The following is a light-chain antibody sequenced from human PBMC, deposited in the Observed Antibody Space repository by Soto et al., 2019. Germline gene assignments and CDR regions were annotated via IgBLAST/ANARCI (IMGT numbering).Light chain of an antibody. CDR3: CSYADSYTLV. CDR1: SSDVGGYHY. J-gene: IGLJ2*01. CDR2: DVN. Sequence: QSALTQPRSVSGSPGQSVTLSCTGTSSDVGGYHYVSWYQHHPGKAPKIIIYDVNKRPSGVPDRFSGSKSGNTASLTISGLKTEDDADYYCCSYADSYTLVFGGGTKLTVL. V-gene: IGLV2-11*01.